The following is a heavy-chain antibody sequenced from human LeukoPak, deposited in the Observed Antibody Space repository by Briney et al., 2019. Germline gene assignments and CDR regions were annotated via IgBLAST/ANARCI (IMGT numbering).Heavy chain of an antibody. V-gene: IGHV3-23*01. Sequence: GGSLKLSCAASGFTFSSYAMSWVRQAQGKGLEWVPVISSSGSSTYYADSVKGRFTISRDYSKNTLYLQMDSLRAEDTAVYYCAKRYSSTSVALDYWGQGTLVTVSS. CDR1: GFTFSSYA. D-gene: IGHD6-13*01. CDR3: AKRYSSTSVALDY. J-gene: IGHJ4*02. CDR2: ISSSGSST.